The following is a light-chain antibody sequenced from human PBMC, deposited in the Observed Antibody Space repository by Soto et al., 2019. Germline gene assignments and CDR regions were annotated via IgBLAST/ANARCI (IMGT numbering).Light chain of an antibody. V-gene: IGLV2-14*01. Sequence: QSALTQPASVSGSPGQSITISCTGTSSDVGGYNYVSWYQQHPGKAPKLMIYEVSNRPSGVSNRFSGSKSGNTASLTISGLQAEDEADYYCSPYTSSSTLYVFGTGTKVTVL. CDR1: SSDVGGYNY. CDR3: SPYTSSSTLYV. J-gene: IGLJ1*01. CDR2: EVS.